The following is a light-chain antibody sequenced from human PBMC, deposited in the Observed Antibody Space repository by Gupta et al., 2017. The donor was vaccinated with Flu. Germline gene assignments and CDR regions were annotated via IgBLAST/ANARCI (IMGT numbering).Light chain of an antibody. CDR3: QEWDSSLRV. V-gene: IGLV3-1*01. CDR2: QDS. Sequence: SYELTQPPSVSVSPGQTASITCSGDKLGDKYACWYQQKPGQSPVLVIYQDSKRPSGIPERFSGSNSGNTATLTISGTQAMDEAYYYCQEWDSSLRVFGGGTKLTGL. J-gene: IGLJ3*02. CDR1: KLGDKY.